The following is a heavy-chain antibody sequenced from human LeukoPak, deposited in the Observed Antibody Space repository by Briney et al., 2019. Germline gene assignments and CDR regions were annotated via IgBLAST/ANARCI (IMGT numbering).Heavy chain of an antibody. CDR2: IYYSGST. Sequence: SETLSLTCTVSGGSISSYYWSWIRQPPGKGLEWIGYIYYSGSTNYNPSLKSRVTISVDTSKNQFSLKLSSVTAADTAVYYCAREAYSSGPLDYWGQGTLVTVSS. CDR3: AREAYSSGPLDY. V-gene: IGHV4-59*01. CDR1: GGSISSYY. D-gene: IGHD6-19*01. J-gene: IGHJ4*02.